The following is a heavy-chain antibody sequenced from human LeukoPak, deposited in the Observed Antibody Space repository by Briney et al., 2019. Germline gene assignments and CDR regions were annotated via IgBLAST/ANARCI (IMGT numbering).Heavy chain of an antibody. Sequence: PGGPLRLSCAASGFTFSSCGMTWVRQAPGKGLEWVSSISGSDGGTYYADSVKGRFTISRDNSKNTLYLQMNSLRAEDTAIYYCAKRGPIYTSSPGNYFDYWGQGTPVTVSS. V-gene: IGHV3-23*01. D-gene: IGHD6-6*01. CDR2: ISGSDGGT. J-gene: IGHJ4*02. CDR3: AKRGPIYTSSPGNYFDY. CDR1: GFTFSSCG.